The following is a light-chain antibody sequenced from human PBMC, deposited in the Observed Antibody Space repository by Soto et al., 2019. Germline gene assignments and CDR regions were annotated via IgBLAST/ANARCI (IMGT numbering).Light chain of an antibody. Sequence: DIQITQSPSTLSASVGDSVTVTCRASQSVSTWLAWYQQKPGKAXKLLISDASSFESGVRSRFSGSGSGTEFTLTISSPQPDDFATYSCQQYHTWTFGQGTKVDIK. CDR1: QSVSTW. V-gene: IGKV1-5*01. J-gene: IGKJ1*01. CDR3: QQYHTWT. CDR2: DAS.